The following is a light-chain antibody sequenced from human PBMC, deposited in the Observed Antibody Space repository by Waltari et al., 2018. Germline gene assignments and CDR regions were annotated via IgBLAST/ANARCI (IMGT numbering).Light chain of an antibody. V-gene: IGLV7-46*01. CDR1: PGDVTSGHY. J-gene: IGLJ3*02. CDR3: LLSYSGSWV. Sequence: QTVVPQAPSLTVSPGGPVTLTCASSPGDVTSGHYPYWFQQKPGQAPRTLIYETSNKHSWTPARFSGSLLGGKAALTLSGAQAEDEADYYCLLSYSGSWVFGGGTKLTVL. CDR2: ETS.